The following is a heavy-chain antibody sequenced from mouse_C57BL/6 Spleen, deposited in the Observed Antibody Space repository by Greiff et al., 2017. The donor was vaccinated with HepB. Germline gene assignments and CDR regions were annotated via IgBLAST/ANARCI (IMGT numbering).Heavy chain of an antibody. Sequence: DVQLVESGGGLVQPGGSLSLSCAASGFTFTDYYMSWVRQPPGKALEWLGFIRNKANGYTTEYSASVKGRFTISRDNSQSILYLQMNALRAEDSATYYCARSPLLLRAMDYWGQGTSVTVSS. V-gene: IGHV7-3*01. CDR2: IRNKANGYTT. D-gene: IGHD1-1*01. J-gene: IGHJ4*01. CDR1: GFTFTDYY. CDR3: ARSPLLLRAMDY.